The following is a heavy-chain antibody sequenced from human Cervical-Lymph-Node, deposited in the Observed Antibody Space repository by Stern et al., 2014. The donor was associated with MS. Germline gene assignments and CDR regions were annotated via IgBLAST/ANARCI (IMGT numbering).Heavy chain of an antibody. Sequence: VQLVESGAEVKEPGASVKVSCKASGYTFTNYGISWVRQAPGQGLEWMGWISVTNGNTHYAQQLQGRVTMPTDPSTSTAYMELRSLRSEDTAVYYCARQIIRYFDYWGQGTLVTVSS. D-gene: IGHD2/OR15-2a*01. CDR3: ARQIIRYFDY. J-gene: IGHJ4*02. CDR1: GYTFTNYG. CDR2: ISVTNGNT. V-gene: IGHV1-18*01.